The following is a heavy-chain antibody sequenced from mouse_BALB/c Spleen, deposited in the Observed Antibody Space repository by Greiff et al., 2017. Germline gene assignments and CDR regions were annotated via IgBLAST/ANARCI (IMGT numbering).Heavy chain of an antibody. D-gene: IGHD2-2*01. CDR3: ARYGYYFDY. J-gene: IGHJ2*01. CDR1: GYSITSDYA. V-gene: IGHV3-2*02. Sequence: EVMLVESGPGLVKPSQSLSLTCTVTGYSITSDYAWNWIRQFPGNKLEWMGYISYSGSTSYNPSLKSRISITRDTSKNQFFLQLNSVTTEDTATYYCARYGYYFDYWGQGTTLTVSS. CDR2: ISYSGST.